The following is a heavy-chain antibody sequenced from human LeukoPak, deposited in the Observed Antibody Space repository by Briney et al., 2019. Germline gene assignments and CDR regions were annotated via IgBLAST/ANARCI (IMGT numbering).Heavy chain of an antibody. Sequence: SETLSLTCAVYGGSFSGYYWSWIRQPPGKGLEWIGEINHSGSTNYNPSLKSRVTISVDTSKNQFPLKLSSVTAADTAVYYCARGHHCSSTSCYFDYYYYYGMDVWGQGTTVTVSS. CDR3: ARGHHCSSTSCYFDYYYYYGMDV. CDR2: INHSGST. CDR1: GGSFSGYY. V-gene: IGHV4-34*01. D-gene: IGHD2-2*01. J-gene: IGHJ6*02.